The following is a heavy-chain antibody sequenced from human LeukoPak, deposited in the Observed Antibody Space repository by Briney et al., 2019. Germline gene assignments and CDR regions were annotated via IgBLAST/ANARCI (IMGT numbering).Heavy chain of an antibody. CDR3: ARDSYYGSGGVDY. V-gene: IGHV3-20*04. J-gene: IGHJ4*02. D-gene: IGHD3-10*01. CDR1: GFTFSSYW. CDR2: INWNGGST. Sequence: GGSLRLYCAASGFTFSSYWMHWVRQAPGKGLEWVSGINWNGGSTGYADSVKGRFTISRDNAKNSLYLQMNSLRAEDTALYYCARDSYYGSGGVDYWGQGTLVTVSS.